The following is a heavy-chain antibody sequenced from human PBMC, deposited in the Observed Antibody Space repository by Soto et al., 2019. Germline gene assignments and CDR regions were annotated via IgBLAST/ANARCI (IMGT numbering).Heavy chain of an antibody. J-gene: IGHJ4*02. V-gene: IGHV4-31*03. Sequence: PSETLSLTCTVSGGSISGGSYFWSWIRQHPGKGLEWIGYIQYSGNTYYNPSLKGRVAISVDTSKNQFSLSLRSVTAADTAVFYCARGVSKMSPAYNQRPPYYFDYWGQGTLVTVSS. CDR2: IQYSGNT. D-gene: IGHD1-1*01. CDR1: GGSISGGSYF. CDR3: ARGVSKMSPAYNQRPPYYFDY.